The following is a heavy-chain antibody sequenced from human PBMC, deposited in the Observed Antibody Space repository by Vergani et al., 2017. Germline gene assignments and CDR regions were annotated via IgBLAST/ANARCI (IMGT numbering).Heavy chain of an antibody. CDR1: GYTFTGYY. Sequence: QVQLVQSGAEVKKPGASVKVSCKASGYTFTGYYMHWVRQAPGQGLEWMGWINPNSGGTNYAQKFQGRVTMTRDTSISTAYMELSRLRSDDTAVYYCARDGYCSSTSYYDGFDPWGQGTLVTVSS. D-gene: IGHD2-2*01. CDR3: ARDGYCSSTSYYDGFDP. J-gene: IGHJ5*02. CDR2: INPNSGGT. V-gene: IGHV1-2*02.